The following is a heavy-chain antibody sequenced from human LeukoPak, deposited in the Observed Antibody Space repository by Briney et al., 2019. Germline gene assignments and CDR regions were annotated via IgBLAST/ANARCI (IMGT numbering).Heavy chain of an antibody. CDR1: GDSVSSNSAA. CDR2: TYYRSKWYN. Sequence: SQTLSLTCAISGDSVSSNSAAWNWIRQSPSRGLEWLGRTYYRSKWYNDYAVSVKSRITINPDTSKNQFSLQLNSVTPEDTAVYYCARDIVVVVAATPDGWFGPWGQGTLVTVSS. J-gene: IGHJ5*02. D-gene: IGHD2-15*01. CDR3: ARDIVVVVAATPDGWFGP. V-gene: IGHV6-1*01.